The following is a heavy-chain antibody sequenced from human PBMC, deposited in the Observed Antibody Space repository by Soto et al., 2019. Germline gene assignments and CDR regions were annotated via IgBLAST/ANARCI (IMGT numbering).Heavy chain of an antibody. CDR1: GGSVSSGSYY. V-gene: IGHV4-61*01. CDR3: XXXXXXXXXXXDY. Sequence: QVQLQESGPGLVKPSETLSLTCTVSGGSVSSGSYYWSWIRQPPGKGLEWIGYIYYSGSTNYNPSLKSRVTISVDTSKNQFSLKLSSVTAADTXXXXXXXXXXXXXXXXDYWGQGTLVTVSS. CDR2: IYYSGST. J-gene: IGHJ4*02.